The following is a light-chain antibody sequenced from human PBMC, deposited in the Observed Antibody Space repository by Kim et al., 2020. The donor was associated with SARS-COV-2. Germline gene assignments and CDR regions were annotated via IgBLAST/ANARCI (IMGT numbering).Light chain of an antibody. V-gene: IGKV3-20*01. CDR1: QSVISSY. Sequence: SPGGKATPPSRASQSVISSYFACYQQQPGQPPRLLIYGASSKAASILDSLIGSGSGTDFTLTISRLEPDDVSVYYCRQYGSPPPYTFGQGTKLEI. J-gene: IGKJ2*01. CDR3: RQYGSPPPYT. CDR2: GAS.